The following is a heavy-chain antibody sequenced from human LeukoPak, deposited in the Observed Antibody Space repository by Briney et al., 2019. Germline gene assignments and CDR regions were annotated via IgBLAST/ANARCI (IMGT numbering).Heavy chain of an antibody. CDR2: TRNKANSYTT. D-gene: IGHD3-3*01. CDR1: GFTFSDHY. Sequence: GGSLRLSCAASGFTFSDHYMDWVRQAPGKGQEWVGRTRNKANSYTTEYAASVKGRFTISRDDSKNSLYLQMNSLKTEDTAVYYCARENSFWSGYYMIDYWGQGTLVTVSS. CDR3: ARENSFWSGYYMIDY. V-gene: IGHV3-72*01. J-gene: IGHJ4*02.